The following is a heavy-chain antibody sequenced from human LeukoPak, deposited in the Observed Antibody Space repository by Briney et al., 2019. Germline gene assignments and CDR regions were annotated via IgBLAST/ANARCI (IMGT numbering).Heavy chain of an antibody. CDR2: ISWNSGSI. V-gene: IGHV3-9*01. D-gene: IGHD3-22*01. CDR3: AKVSYDSSGYPD. J-gene: IGHJ4*02. CDR1: GFTFDDYA. Sequence: GRSLRLSCAASGFTFDDYAMHWVRQAPGKGLEWVSGISWNSGSIGYADSVKGRFTISRDNAKNSLYLQMNSLRAEDTALYYCAKVSYDSSGYPDWGQGTLVTVSS.